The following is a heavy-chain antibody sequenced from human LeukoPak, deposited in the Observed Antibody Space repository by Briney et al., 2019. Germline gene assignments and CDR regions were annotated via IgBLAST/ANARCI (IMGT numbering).Heavy chain of an antibody. CDR1: GYTFTSYG. D-gene: IGHD3-3*01. V-gene: IGHV1-18*01. CDR3: ARGTIPDFWSGYYPVTDY. J-gene: IGHJ4*02. Sequence: ASVKVSCKASGYTFTSYGISWARQAPGQGLEWMGWISAYNGNTNYAQKLQGRVTMTTDTSTSTAYMELRSLRSDDTAVYYCARGTIPDFWSGYYPVTDYWGQGTLVTVSS. CDR2: ISAYNGNT.